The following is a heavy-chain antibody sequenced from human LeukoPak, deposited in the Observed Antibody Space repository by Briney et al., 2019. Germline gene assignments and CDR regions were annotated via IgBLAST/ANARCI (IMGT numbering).Heavy chain of an antibody. CDR1: AFTFSNAW. CDR3: TTSLAGAVTAVYPFDN. V-gene: IGHV3-15*01. CDR2: IKSKADGGTT. Sequence: PGASLRLSCVASAFTFSNAWMNWVRQAPGKGREWVGRIKSKADGGTTDYAAPVKGRITISRDDSTNTLHLQMNSLKTEDTAVYYCTTSLAGAVTAVYPFDNWGQGTLVTVSS. D-gene: IGHD2-21*02. J-gene: IGHJ4*02.